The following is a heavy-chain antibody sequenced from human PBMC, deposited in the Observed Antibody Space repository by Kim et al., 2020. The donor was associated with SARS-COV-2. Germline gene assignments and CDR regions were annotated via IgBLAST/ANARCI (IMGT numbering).Heavy chain of an antibody. CDR3: ARDYEAEVGSTAIDP. J-gene: IGHJ5*02. V-gene: IGHV3-30*01. D-gene: IGHD3-10*01. Sequence: DSVKGRFTISRDNSKNTLYLQMNSLRAEDTAVYYCARDYEAEVGSTAIDPWGQGTLVTVSS.